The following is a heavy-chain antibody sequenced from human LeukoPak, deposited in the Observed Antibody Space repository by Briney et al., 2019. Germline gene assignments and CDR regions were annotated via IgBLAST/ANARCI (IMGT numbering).Heavy chain of an antibody. CDR1: GFTFSSYA. V-gene: IGHV3-23*01. J-gene: IGHJ4*02. CDR2: ISGSGAST. D-gene: IGHD6-13*01. CDR3: ATGRWYCDY. Sequence: RGSLRLSCAASGFTFSSYAMSWVRQAPGKGLEWVSLISGSGASTYYADSMKGRFTISRDNSKNTLYLQMNSLRAEDTAVYYCATGRWYCDYWGQGTLVTVSS.